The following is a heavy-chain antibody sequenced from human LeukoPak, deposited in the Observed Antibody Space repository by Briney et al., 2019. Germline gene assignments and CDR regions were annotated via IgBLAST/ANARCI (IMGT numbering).Heavy chain of an antibody. J-gene: IGHJ4*02. CDR1: GFTFSSYA. CDR2: ISGSGGST. Sequence: PGGSLRLSCAASGFTFSSYAMSWVRQAPGKGLEWVSAISGSGGSTYYADSVKGRFTISRGNSKNTLYLQMNSLRAEDTAVYYCANTGSYYFDYWGQGTLVTVSS. D-gene: IGHD1-26*01. V-gene: IGHV3-23*01. CDR3: ANTGSYYFDY.